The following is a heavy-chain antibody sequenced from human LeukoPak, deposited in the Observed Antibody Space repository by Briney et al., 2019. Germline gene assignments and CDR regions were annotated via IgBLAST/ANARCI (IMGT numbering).Heavy chain of an antibody. Sequence: GGSLRLSCEASGFTFSSHAMTWVRQTPGKGLEWVSGIGGSGSSTYYGDSVKGRFTISRDNSKSTLFLQMNSLRAEDTAVYYCAKCKTPYYYGMDVWGQGTTVTVSS. D-gene: IGHD2-21*01. V-gene: IGHV3-23*01. CDR2: IGGSGSST. CDR1: GFTFSSHA. CDR3: AKCKTPYYYGMDV. J-gene: IGHJ6*02.